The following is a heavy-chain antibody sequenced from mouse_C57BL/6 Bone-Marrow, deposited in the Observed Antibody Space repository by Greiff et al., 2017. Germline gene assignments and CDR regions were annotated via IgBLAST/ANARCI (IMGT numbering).Heavy chain of an antibody. Sequence: DVMLVASGGGLVQPGGSLKHSCAASGFTFSDYGMAWVRQAPRKGPEWVAFISNLAYSIYYADTVTGRCNISRENAKNTLYLEMSSLRSEDTAMYYGARHSGYDYDSFAYWGQGTLVTVSA. D-gene: IGHD2-4*01. CDR2: ISNLAYSI. CDR3: ARHSGYDYDSFAY. CDR1: GFTFSDYG. J-gene: IGHJ3*01. V-gene: IGHV5-15*01.